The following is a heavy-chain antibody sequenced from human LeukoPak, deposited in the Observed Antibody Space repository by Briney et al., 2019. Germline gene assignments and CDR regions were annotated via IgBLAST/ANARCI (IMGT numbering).Heavy chain of an antibody. Sequence: SETLSLTCAVSGGSISSSNWWSWVRQPPGKGLEWIGEIYHSGSTNYNPSLKSRVTISVDKSKNQFSLKLSSVTAADTAVYYCAGRLWFGELLDDYWGQGTLVTVSS. D-gene: IGHD3-10*01. CDR3: AGRLWFGELLDDY. J-gene: IGHJ4*02. CDR2: IYHSGST. V-gene: IGHV4-4*02. CDR1: GGSISSSNW.